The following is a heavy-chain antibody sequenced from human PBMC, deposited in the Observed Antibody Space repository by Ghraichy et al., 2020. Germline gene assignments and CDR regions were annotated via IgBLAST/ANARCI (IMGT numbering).Heavy chain of an antibody. CDR2: INNDGTST. CDR3: ARDAYSYDIYYYYGMDV. J-gene: IGHJ6*02. Sequence: GGSLRLSCAASGFTFSTYWMHWVRQAPGKGLVWVSCINNDGTSTSYADSVKGRFTISRDNAKNTLYLQINSLRAEDAAVYYCARDAYSYDIYYYYGMDVWGQGTTVTVYS. CDR1: GFTFSTYW. D-gene: IGHD5-18*01. V-gene: IGHV3-74*01.